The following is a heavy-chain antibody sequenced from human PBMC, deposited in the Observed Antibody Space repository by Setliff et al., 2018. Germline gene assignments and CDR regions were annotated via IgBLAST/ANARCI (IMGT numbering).Heavy chain of an antibody. CDR3: ARGPTIVDWFFDL. CDR2: IYYSGST. V-gene: IGHV4-59*11. Sequence: SETLSLTCTVSGGSISSHYWSWSRQPPGKGLEWIGSIYYSGSTNYNPSLKSRVTISVDTSKNQFSLKLSSVTAADTAVYYCARGPTIVDWFFDLWGRGTLVTVSS. D-gene: IGHD3-22*01. J-gene: IGHJ2*01. CDR1: GGSISSHY.